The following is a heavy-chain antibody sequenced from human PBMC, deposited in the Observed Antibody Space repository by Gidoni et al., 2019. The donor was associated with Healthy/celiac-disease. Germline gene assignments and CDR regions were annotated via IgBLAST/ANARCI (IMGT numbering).Heavy chain of an antibody. CDR1: GFTFSSYG. CDR3: AKFGRSGYYTYYYYYYMDV. D-gene: IGHD3-3*01. J-gene: IGHJ6*03. Sequence: QVQLVESGGGVVQPGRSLRLSCAASGFTFSSYGIHWVRQAPGKGLEVVAVISYDGSNKYYADSVKGRFTISRDNSKNTLYLQMNSLRAEDTAVYYCAKFGRSGYYTYYYYYYMDVWGKGTTVTVSS. V-gene: IGHV3-30*18. CDR2: ISYDGSNK.